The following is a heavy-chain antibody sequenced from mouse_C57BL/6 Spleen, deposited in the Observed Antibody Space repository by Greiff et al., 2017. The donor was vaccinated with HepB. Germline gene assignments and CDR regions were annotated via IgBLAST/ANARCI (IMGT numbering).Heavy chain of an antibody. CDR3: ATYGNYEWYFDV. J-gene: IGHJ1*03. CDR2: IYPGDGDT. CDR1: GYAFSSYW. V-gene: IGHV1-80*01. D-gene: IGHD2-1*01. Sequence: VKLMESGAELVKPGASVKISCKASGYAFSSYWMNWVKQRPGKGLEWIGQIYPGDGDTNYNGKFKGKATLTADKSSSTAYMQLSSLTSEDSAVYFCATYGNYEWYFDVWGTGTTVTVSS.